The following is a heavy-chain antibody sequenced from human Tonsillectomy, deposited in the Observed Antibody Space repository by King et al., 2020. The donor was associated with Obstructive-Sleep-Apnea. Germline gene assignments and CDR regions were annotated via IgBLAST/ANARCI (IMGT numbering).Heavy chain of an antibody. CDR2: INSEGSST. D-gene: IGHD3-22*01. Sequence: VQLVESGGGLVQPGGALRLSCAASGFSFSSYWMHWVRQAPGRGLVSVSRINSEGSSTSYADSVKGRFTISRDNAKNTLYLQMNSLRAEDTAVYYCVRARWYYDSPEPFWDWGQGTLVTVSS. CDR1: GFSFSSYW. V-gene: IGHV3-74*01. J-gene: IGHJ4*02. CDR3: VRARWYYDSPEPFWD.